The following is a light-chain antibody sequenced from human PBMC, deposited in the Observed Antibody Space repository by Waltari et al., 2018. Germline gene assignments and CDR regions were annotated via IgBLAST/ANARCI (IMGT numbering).Light chain of an antibody. J-gene: IGLJ1*01. CDR1: SSDVGGYNY. V-gene: IGLV2-14*01. Sequence: QSALTQPASVSGSPGQSIAISCTGTSSDVGGYNYVSWSQQHPGKAPKLMIYVVSTLPSGVSNRFSGSKSGTSASLAITGLQAEDEADYYCQSYDSSLSGYVFGTGIKVTVL. CDR2: VVS. CDR3: QSYDSSLSGYV.